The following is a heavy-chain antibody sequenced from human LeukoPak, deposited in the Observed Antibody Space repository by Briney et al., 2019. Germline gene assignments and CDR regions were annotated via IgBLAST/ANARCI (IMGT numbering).Heavy chain of an antibody. CDR2: IIPIFGTA. CDR3: ASSNVVVVAAGKGGNFDY. Sequence: SVKVSCKASGGTFSSYAISWVRQAPGQGLEWMGGIIPIFGTANYAQKLQGRVTITADESTSTAYMELSSLRSEDTAVYYCASSNVVVVAAGKGGNFDYWGQGTLVTVSS. V-gene: IGHV1-69*13. J-gene: IGHJ4*02. CDR1: GGTFSSYA. D-gene: IGHD2-15*01.